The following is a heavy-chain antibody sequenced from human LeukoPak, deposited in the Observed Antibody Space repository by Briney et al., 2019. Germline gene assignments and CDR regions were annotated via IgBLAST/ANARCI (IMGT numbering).Heavy chain of an antibody. CDR2: INPNSGGT. J-gene: IGHJ6*02. V-gene: IGHV1-2*02. CDR1: GYTFTSYG. CDR3: ARDRQDGMDV. Sequence: ASVKVSCTASGYTFTSYGISWVRQAPGQGLEWMGWINPNSGGTNYAQKFQGRVTMTRDTSISTAYMELSRLRSDDTAVYYCARDRQDGMDVWGQGTTVTVSS.